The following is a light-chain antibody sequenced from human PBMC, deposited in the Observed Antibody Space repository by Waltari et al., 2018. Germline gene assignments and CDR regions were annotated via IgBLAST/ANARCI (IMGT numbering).Light chain of an antibody. CDR1: QSLLHRNGNNN. CDR3: MQSLQTLWA. V-gene: IGKV2-28*01. CDR2: LGS. Sequence: DIVVTQSPLSLPVTPGEPASISCRSSQSLLHRNGNNNLDWYLQKPGPSPQLLVYLGSYRSSGVPDRFSGSGSGTDFTLRISRVEAEDVGVYYFMQSLQTLWAFGPGTKVEIK. J-gene: IGKJ1*01.